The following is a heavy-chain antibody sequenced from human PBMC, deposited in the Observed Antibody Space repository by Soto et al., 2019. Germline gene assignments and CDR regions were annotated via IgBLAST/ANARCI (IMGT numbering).Heavy chain of an antibody. D-gene: IGHD3-16*01. CDR1: GFTFSIYW. V-gene: IGHV3-74*01. CDR3: TRVGGSVSGMDV. CDR2: IDNAGSSA. J-gene: IGHJ6*02. Sequence: EVQLVESGGGLVQPGGSLRLSCAASGFTFSIYWMHWVRQAPGKGPVWVSRIDNAGSSARYADSVKGRFTISRDNAKNTVYMEMNILRAEGTAVYYCTRVGGSVSGMDVWGQGTTFNVSS.